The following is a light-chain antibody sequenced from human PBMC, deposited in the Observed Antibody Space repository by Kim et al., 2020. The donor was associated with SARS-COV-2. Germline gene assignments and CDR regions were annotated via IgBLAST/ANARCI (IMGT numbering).Light chain of an antibody. CDR1: RSIAGL. CDR3: QQYRSYPWT. CDR2: EAS. Sequence: ASVGDRVTITCRASRSIAGLLAWYQQKPGQAPKLLIYEASTLKSGVPSRFTGSGSGTEFTLTTSSLQPDDFATYYCQQYRSYPWTFGQGTKVNIK. J-gene: IGKJ1*01. V-gene: IGKV1-5*03.